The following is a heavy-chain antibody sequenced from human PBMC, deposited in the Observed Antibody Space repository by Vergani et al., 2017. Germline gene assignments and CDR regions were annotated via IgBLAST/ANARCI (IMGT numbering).Heavy chain of an antibody. CDR1: GFSLSRFW. J-gene: IGHJ6*02. CDR2: ISPEGSAT. CDR3: AKARDPNCKGGNCYSYYYGLDL. Sequence: EVQLVESGGGLVQPGGSLRLSCAASGFSLSRFWMSWVRQAPEKGLEWVAHISPEGSATSYVDSVKGRFTISRDNTKNSLSLQMSGLRVEDTAVYYCAKARDPNCKGGNCYSYYYGLDLWGQGTTVTVSS. D-gene: IGHD2-21*01. V-gene: IGHV3-7*01.